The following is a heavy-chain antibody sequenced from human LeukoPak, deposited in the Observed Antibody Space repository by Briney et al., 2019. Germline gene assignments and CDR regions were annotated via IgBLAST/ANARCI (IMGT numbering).Heavy chain of an antibody. Sequence: SETLPLTCTVSGGSISSGGYYWSWIRQHPGKGLEWIGCIHYSGSTYYNPSLKSRGTISIDTSKNQFSLRLNSVTAADTAVYYCARDEVDYGERDSYYYGVDVWGQGTTVTVSS. CDR2: IHYSGST. CDR3: ARDEVDYGERDSYYYGVDV. CDR1: GGSISSGGYY. V-gene: IGHV4-31*03. D-gene: IGHD4-17*01. J-gene: IGHJ6*02.